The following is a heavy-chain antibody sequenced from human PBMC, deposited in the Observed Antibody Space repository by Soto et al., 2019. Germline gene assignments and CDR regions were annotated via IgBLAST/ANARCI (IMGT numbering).Heavy chain of an antibody. Sequence: ASVKVSCKASGGTFSSYAISWVRQAPGQGLEGVGGIIPIFGTANYAQKFQGRVTITADESTSTAYMELSSLRSEDTAVYYCAVVAAKGYFDYWGQGTLVTVSS. V-gene: IGHV1-69*13. D-gene: IGHD2-15*01. CDR2: IIPIFGTA. CDR1: GGTFSSYA. J-gene: IGHJ4*02. CDR3: AVVAAKGYFDY.